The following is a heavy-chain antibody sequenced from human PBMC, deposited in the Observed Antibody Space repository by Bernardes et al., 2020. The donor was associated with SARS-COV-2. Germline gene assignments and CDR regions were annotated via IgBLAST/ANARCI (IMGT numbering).Heavy chain of an antibody. CDR1: GFTFSDHW. CDR2: INTDGTTT. V-gene: IGHV3-74*01. D-gene: IGHD1-26*01. Sequence: GESLRLSCEASGFTFSDHWMHWVRQAPGKGLVWVSRINTDGTTTNYADSVKGRFTISRDNAKNTLYLQMTSLRAEDTAMYYCARGGSYFAFPHEYWGQGALVHVSS. J-gene: IGHJ4*02. CDR3: ARGGSYFAFPHEY.